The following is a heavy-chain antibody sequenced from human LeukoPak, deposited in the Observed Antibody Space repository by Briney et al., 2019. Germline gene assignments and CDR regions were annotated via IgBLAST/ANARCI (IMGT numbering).Heavy chain of an antibody. Sequence: GESLKISCKGSGYTFTNYWIGWVRQMPGKGLEFMGIIYPGDSNTKYSPSIQAQVTISADKSISTAYLQWSTLKASDTAMYYCAKLRYCSGDTCYSPLDYWGQGTLVTVSS. CDR3: AKLRYCSGDTCYSPLDY. V-gene: IGHV5-51*01. D-gene: IGHD2-15*01. CDR2: IYPGDSNT. CDR1: GYTFTNYW. J-gene: IGHJ4*02.